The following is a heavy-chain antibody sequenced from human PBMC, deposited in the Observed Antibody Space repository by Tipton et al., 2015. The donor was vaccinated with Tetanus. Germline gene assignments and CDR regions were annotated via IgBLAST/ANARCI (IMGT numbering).Heavy chain of an antibody. CDR1: RIRLSDYA. J-gene: IGHJ3*02. CDR2: IGINDDPAH. V-gene: IGHV3-23*01. Sequence: SLRLSCAASRIRLSDYAMGWVRQAPGKGLEWVSVIGINDDPAHIHYADSVKGRFSISRDNSKNTLYLQMNSLRPEDTAVYYCARPQGPAAFDIWGQGTMVTVSS. CDR3: ARPQGPAAFDI.